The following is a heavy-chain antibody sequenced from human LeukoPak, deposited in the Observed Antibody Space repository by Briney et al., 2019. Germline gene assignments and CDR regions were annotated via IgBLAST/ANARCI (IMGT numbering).Heavy chain of an antibody. CDR3: ARVGPREAAALDN. J-gene: IGHJ4*02. CDR2: IYTSGST. V-gene: IGHV4-4*07. CDR1: GGFISSYY. Sequence: PSETLSLTCTVPGGFISSYYWSWIRQPAGKGLEWIGRIYTSGSTNYNPSLKSRVTMSVDTSKNQFSLKLSSVTAADTAVYYCARVGPREAAALDNWGQGTLVTVSS. D-gene: IGHD6-13*01.